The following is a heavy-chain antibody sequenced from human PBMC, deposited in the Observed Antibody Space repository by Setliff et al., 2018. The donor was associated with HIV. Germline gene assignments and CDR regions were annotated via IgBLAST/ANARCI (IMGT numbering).Heavy chain of an antibody. J-gene: IGHJ4*02. Sequence: ASVKVSCKASGGTFNTYTINWVRQAPGQGLEWMGLINPRSGSTNYAQKFQDRVTMTSDTSTRTVYMELSSLRSDDTAVYYCAKVMSITMVRGALGNWGQGTLVTVSS. CDR3: AKVMSITMVRGALGN. CDR2: INPRSGST. D-gene: IGHD3-10*01. V-gene: IGHV1-46*02. CDR1: GGTFNTYT.